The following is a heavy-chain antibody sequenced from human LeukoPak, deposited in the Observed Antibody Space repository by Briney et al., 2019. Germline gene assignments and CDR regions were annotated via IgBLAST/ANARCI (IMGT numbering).Heavy chain of an antibody. CDR3: ASGRFGYYYYYMDV. V-gene: IGHV3-23*01. J-gene: IGHJ6*03. CDR2: ISGSGGGT. Sequence: GGSLRLSCAASGFTFSSYAMSWVRQAPGKGLEWVSAISGSGGGTYYADSVKGGCTISRDNSKNTLYLQMNSLRAEDTAVYYCASGRFGYYYYYMDVWGKGTTVTVSS. CDR1: GFTFSSYA. D-gene: IGHD3-10*01.